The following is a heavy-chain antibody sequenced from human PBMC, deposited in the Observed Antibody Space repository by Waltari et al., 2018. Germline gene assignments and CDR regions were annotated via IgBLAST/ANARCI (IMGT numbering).Heavy chain of an antibody. CDR3: ATTPRNWNYYYYGMDV. Sequence: EVQLVESGGGLVQPGGSLRLSGVVSGITFSIYEMNWVRQAQGKGLEWVAYTSVSGTNIYYADSVKGRFTISRDDVKNSLFLQMNSLRAEDAGVYYCATTPRNWNYYYYGMDVWGQGTTVTVSS. CDR1: GITFSIYE. V-gene: IGHV3-48*03. J-gene: IGHJ6*02. D-gene: IGHD1-1*01. CDR2: TSVSGTNI.